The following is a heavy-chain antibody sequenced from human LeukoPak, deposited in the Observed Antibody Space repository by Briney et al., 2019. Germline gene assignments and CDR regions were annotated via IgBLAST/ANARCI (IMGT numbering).Heavy chain of an antibody. D-gene: IGHD1-26*01. J-gene: IGHJ3*01. CDR3: ARVRIGETSYDASDV. Sequence: SETLSLTCTVSGGSISSYYWTWIRQPPGKGLEWIGDIYSTGSTNYNPSLKRRVTISVDMSKNQFSLKLSSVTAADTAVYFCARVRIGETSYDASDVWGLGTMVTVSS. V-gene: IGHV4-59*13. CDR2: IYSTGST. CDR1: GGSISSYY.